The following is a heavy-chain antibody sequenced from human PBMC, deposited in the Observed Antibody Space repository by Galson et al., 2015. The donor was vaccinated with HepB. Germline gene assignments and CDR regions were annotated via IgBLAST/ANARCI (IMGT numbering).Heavy chain of an antibody. CDR2: IYYSGST. J-gene: IGHJ3*02. D-gene: IGHD3-3*01. V-gene: IGHV4-59*01. CDR3: ARGAIFGAPRAFDI. Sequence: ETLSLTCTVSGGSISSYYWSWIRQPPGKGLEWIGYIYYSGSTNYNPSLKSRVTISVDTSKNQFSLKLSSVTAADTAVYYCARGAIFGAPRAFDIWGQGTMVTVSS. CDR1: GGSISSYY.